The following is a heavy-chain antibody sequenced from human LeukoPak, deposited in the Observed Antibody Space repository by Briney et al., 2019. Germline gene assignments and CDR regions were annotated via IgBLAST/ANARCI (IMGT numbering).Heavy chain of an antibody. Sequence: ASVKVSCKASGYTLTGYYMHWVRQAPGQGLEWMGWINPNSGGTNYAQKFQGRVTMTRDTSISTAYMELSRLRSDDTAVYYCARDLNILTGYYKGRIGYWGQGTLVTVSS. CDR2: INPNSGGT. CDR1: GYTLTGYY. CDR3: ARDLNILTGYYKGRIGY. D-gene: IGHD3-9*01. J-gene: IGHJ4*02. V-gene: IGHV1-2*02.